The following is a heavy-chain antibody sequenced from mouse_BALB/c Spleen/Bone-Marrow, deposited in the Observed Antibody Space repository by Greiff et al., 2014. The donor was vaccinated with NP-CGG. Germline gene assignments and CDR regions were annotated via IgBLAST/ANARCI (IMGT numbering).Heavy chain of an antibody. J-gene: IGHJ4*01. CDR3: ARELLRLRSAMDY. D-gene: IGHD1-2*01. CDR1: GYSFTSYW. V-gene: IGHV1S126*01. Sequence: QVQLQQSGPQLVRPGVSVKISCKASGYSFTSYWMHWVKQRPGQGLEWIGMIDPSDSETRLNQKFKDKATLTVDKSSSTAYMQLSSPTSEDSAVYYCARELLRLRSAMDYWGQGTSVTVSS. CDR2: IDPSDSET.